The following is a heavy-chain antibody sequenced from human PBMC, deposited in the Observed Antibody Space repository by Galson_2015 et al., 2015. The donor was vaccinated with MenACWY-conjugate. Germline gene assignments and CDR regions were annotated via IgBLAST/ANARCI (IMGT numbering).Heavy chain of an antibody. Sequence: SLRLSCAASGFTFSDYYMSWVRQAPGKGLEWISYIDSSSSNKHYADSVKGRFTISRDNANNSLYLRMNSLRVEDTAVYYCARVLVYCNSAGCHYYFDSWGQGTLVTVSS. J-gene: IGHJ4*02. V-gene: IGHV3-11*06. CDR3: ARVLVYCNSAGCHYYFDS. D-gene: IGHD2-2*01. CDR2: IDSSSSNK. CDR1: GFTFSDYY.